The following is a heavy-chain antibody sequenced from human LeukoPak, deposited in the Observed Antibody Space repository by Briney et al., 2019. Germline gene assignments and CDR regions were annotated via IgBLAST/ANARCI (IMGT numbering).Heavy chain of an antibody. CDR3: ARDMFLDSVYYYGMDV. V-gene: IGHV3-33*01. CDR1: GFTFSSYG. D-gene: IGHD3-3*01. J-gene: IGHJ6*02. Sequence: GGSLRLSCAASGFTFSSYGIHWVRQAPGKGLEWVAVIWYDGSNKYYADSVKGRFTISRDNSKNTLYLQMNSLRAEDTAVYYCARDMFLDSVYYYGMDVWGQGTTVTVSS. CDR2: IWYDGSNK.